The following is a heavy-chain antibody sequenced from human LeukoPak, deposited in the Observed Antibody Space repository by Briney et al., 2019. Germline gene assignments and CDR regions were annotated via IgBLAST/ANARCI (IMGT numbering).Heavy chain of an antibody. V-gene: IGHV3-49*04. CDR2: IRSKAYGGTT. Sequence: GGSLRLSCTASRFTFGDYAMSWVRQAPGKGLEWVGFIRSKAYGGTTEYAASVKGRFTISRDDSKSIAYLQMNSLKTEDTAVYYCTSGTTYSDILTGYSQYYYGMDVWGKGTTVTVSS. CDR1: RFTFGDYA. J-gene: IGHJ6*04. CDR3: TSGTTYSDILTGYSQYYYGMDV. D-gene: IGHD3-9*01.